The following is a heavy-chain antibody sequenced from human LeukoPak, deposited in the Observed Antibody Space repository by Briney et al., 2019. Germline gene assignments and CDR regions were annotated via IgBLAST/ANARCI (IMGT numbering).Heavy chain of an antibody. CDR2: ISSSGSTI. J-gene: IGHJ4*02. V-gene: IGHV3-48*03. CDR3: ARSNCSSTSCHFDY. CDR1: GFTFSSYE. Sequence: GGSLRLSCAASGFTFSSYEMNWVRQAPGKGLEWVSYISSSGSTIYYADSEKGRFTISRDNAKNSLYLQMNSLRAEDTAVYYCARSNCSSTSCHFDYWGQGTLVTVSS. D-gene: IGHD2-2*01.